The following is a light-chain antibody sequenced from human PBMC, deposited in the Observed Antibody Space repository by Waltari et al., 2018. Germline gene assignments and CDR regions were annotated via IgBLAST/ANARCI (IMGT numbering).Light chain of an antibody. J-gene: IGKJ2*01. CDR1: QSISNY. V-gene: IGKV1-5*03. CDR3: QQYNTYSS. CDR2: KAS. Sequence: DIRMTQSHYSLSASVGDRVTITCRASQSISNYWAWYQQKPGKAPILLIYKASTLKSGVPSRFSGSGSGTQFTLTISSLQPPDFATYYCQQYNTYSSFGQGTKLEIK.